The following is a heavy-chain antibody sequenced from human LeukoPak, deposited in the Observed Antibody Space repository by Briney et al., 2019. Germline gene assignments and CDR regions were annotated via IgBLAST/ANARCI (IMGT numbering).Heavy chain of an antibody. Sequence: ASVKVSCKASGYTFTSYDINWVRQATGQGLEWMGWMNPNSGNTGYAQKFQGRVTITRNTSISTAYMELSSLRSEDTAVYYCARASTYRGAFDIWGQGIMVTVSS. J-gene: IGHJ3*02. CDR1: GYTFTSYD. CDR2: MNPNSGNT. D-gene: IGHD3-10*01. CDR3: ARASTYRGAFDI. V-gene: IGHV1-8*03.